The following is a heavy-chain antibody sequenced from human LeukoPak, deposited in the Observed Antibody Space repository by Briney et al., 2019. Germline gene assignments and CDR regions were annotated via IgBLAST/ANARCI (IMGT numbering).Heavy chain of an antibody. CDR1: GFTFSSYG. J-gene: IGHJ4*02. V-gene: IGHV3-21*01. CDR3: ARENDYGEYAGYFDY. Sequence: AGGSLRLSCAASGFTFSSYGMSWVRQGPGKGLEWVSSISSSSSYRYYADSVKGRFTISRDNAKNSLYLQMNSLRAEDTAVYYCARENDYGEYAGYFDYWGQGTLVTVSS. CDR2: ISSSSSYR. D-gene: IGHD4-17*01.